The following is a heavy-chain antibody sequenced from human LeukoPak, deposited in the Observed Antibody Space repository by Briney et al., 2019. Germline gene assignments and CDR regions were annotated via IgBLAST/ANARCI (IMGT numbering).Heavy chain of an antibody. Sequence: PSETLSLTCAVCGGSFSGYYWSWIRQPPGKGLEWIGEINHSGSTNYNPSLKSRVTISVDTSKNQFSLKLSSVTAADTAVYYCARQKGASSSWYREDYWGQGTLVTVSS. CDR3: ARQKGASSSWYREDY. J-gene: IGHJ4*02. CDR1: GGSFSGYY. V-gene: IGHV4-34*01. CDR2: INHSGST. D-gene: IGHD6-13*01.